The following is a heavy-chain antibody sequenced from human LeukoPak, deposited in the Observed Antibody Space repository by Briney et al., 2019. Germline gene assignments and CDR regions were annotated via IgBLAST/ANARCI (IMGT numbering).Heavy chain of an antibody. CDR3: AREDRFGELWIDY. D-gene: IGHD3-10*01. V-gene: IGHV1-18*01. Sequence: ASVKVSCKASGYTFITNGISWVRQAPGQGLEWMGWINPYNGHTNYAQKLQGRVTMTTDTSTSTAYMELRSLRSDDTAVYYCAREDRFGELWIDYWGQGTLVTVSS. CDR1: GYTFITNG. CDR2: INPYNGHT. J-gene: IGHJ4*02.